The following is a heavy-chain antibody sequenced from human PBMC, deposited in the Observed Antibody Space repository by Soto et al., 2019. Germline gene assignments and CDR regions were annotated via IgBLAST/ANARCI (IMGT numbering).Heavy chain of an antibody. CDR2: IYPGDSDT. CDR1: GYIFTSYW. V-gene: IGHV5-51*01. CDR3: ASAIGYCTNGVCYRVQEYYGMDV. J-gene: IGHJ6*02. Sequence: GESLKISCKGSGYIFTSYWIGCVLQRPGKGLEWMGIIYPGDSDTRYSPSFQGQVTISADKSISTAYLQWSSLKASDTAMYYCASAIGYCTNGVCYRVQEYYGMDVWGQGTTVTVSS. D-gene: IGHD2-8*01.